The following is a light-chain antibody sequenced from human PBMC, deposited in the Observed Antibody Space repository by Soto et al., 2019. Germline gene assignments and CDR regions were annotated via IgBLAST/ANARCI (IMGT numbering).Light chain of an antibody. J-gene: IGKJ1*01. CDR3: QQYGSLSWT. CDR2: AAS. Sequence: ETAMTQSPVTLSVSPWDTATLSCRASQRVSNHFAWYQQKPGQAPRLLIYAASTRAAGVPVRFSGSGSGTDFTLTISRLEPEDFAVYYCQQYGSLSWTFGQGTKVDIK. V-gene: IGKV3-20*01. CDR1: QRVSNH.